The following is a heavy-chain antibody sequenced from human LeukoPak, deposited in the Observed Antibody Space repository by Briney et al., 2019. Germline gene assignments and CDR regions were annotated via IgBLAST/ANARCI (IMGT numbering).Heavy chain of an antibody. CDR3: AKDGRPRRDGYNYNWFDP. Sequence: GGSLRLSCAASGFTFSSYAMSWVRQAPGKGLKWVSAISGSGGSTYYADSVKGRFTISRDNSKNTLYLQMNSLRAEDTAVYYCAKDGRPRRDGYNYNWFDPWGQGTLVTVSS. D-gene: IGHD5-24*01. V-gene: IGHV3-23*01. CDR2: ISGSGGST. CDR1: GFTFSSYA. J-gene: IGHJ5*02.